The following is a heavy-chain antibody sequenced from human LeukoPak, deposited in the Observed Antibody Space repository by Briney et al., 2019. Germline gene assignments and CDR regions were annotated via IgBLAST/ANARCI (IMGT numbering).Heavy chain of an antibody. CDR2: ISSSSSTI. CDR1: GFTFSSYS. CDR3: ARDPVGGYYDSSGYSLP. Sequence: GGSLRLSCAASGFTFSSYSMNWVRQAPGKGLEWVSYISSSSSTIYYADSVKGRFTISRDNAKNSLYLQMNSLRAEDTAVYYCARDPVGGYYDSSGYSLPWGQGTLVTVSS. D-gene: IGHD3-22*01. J-gene: IGHJ4*02. V-gene: IGHV3-48*04.